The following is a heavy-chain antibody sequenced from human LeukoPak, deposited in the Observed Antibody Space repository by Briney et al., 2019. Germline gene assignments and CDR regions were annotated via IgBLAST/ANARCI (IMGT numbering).Heavy chain of an antibody. Sequence: SATLSLTCTVSGGSMSSYFWSWIRQPPGKGLAWIGYISYSGSTNYNPSLKSRVTISVGTSKNQFSLKLSSVTAADTAVYYCARRYSYGSDIWGQGTMVTVTS. J-gene: IGHJ3*02. D-gene: IGHD5-12*01. CDR1: GGSMSSYF. CDR3: ARRYSYGSDI. CDR2: ISYSGST. V-gene: IGHV4-59*01.